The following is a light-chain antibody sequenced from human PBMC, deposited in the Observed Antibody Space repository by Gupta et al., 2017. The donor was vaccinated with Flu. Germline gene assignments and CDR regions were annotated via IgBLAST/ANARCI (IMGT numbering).Light chain of an antibody. Sequence: QSALTQPASVSGSPGQSITVSCSGATDDIGTYRLVSWFQQHPGKVPSLIIFEDNKRPSGVSDRFSGSKSGNTASLTISALQAEDEADYFCCCSFIGGFVFGGGTQVSVL. CDR3: CCSFIGGFV. J-gene: IGLJ1*01. V-gene: IGLV2-23*01. CDR1: TDDIGTYRL. CDR2: EDN.